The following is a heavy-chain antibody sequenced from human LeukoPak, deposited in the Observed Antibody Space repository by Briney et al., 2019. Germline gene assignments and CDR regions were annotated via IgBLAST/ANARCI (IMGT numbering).Heavy chain of an antibody. J-gene: IGHJ4*02. CDR1: GFTFSSYW. CDR2: IKSKTDGGTP. D-gene: IGHD1-1*01. CDR3: TADYGHGS. V-gene: IGHV3-15*01. Sequence: GGSLRLSCAASGFTFSSYWMSWVRQAPGKGLEWVGRIKSKTDGGTPDHAAPVKGRFTISRDDSKNTLFLQMSSLKTEDTAVYYCTADYGHGSWGQGTLVTVSS.